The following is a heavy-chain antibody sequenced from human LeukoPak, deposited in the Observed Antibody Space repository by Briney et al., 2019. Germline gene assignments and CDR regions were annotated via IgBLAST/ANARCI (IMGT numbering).Heavy chain of an antibody. CDR3: ARDHWYSSGWYFVGNDY. D-gene: IGHD6-19*01. CDR2: INPNSGGT. J-gene: IGHJ4*02. CDR1: GYTFTGYY. V-gene: IGHV1-2*02. Sequence: ASVKVSCKASGYTFTGYYMHWVRQAPGQGLEWMGWINPNSGGTNYAQKLQGRVTMTTDTSTSTAYMELRSLRSDDTAVYYCARDHWYSSGWYFVGNDYWGQGTLVTVSS.